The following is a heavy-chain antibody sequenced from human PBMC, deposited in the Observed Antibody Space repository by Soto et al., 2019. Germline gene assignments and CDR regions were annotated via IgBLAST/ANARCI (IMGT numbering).Heavy chain of an antibody. D-gene: IGHD3-3*01. CDR1: GFTFSSYA. J-gene: IGHJ4*02. Sequence: GSLRLSCAASGFTFSSYAMSWVRQAPGKGLEWVSAISGSGGSTYYADSVKGRFTISRDNSKNTLYLQMNSLRDEDTAVYFCARDFGHGYYLDYWGRGTLVTVSS. CDR3: ARDFGHGYYLDY. CDR2: ISGSGGST. V-gene: IGHV3-23*01.